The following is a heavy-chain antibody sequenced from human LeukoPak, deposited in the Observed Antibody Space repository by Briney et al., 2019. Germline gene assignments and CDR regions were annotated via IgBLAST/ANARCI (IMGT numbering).Heavy chain of an antibody. CDR1: GGSISSYY. D-gene: IGHD6-13*01. J-gene: IGHJ4*02. CDR3: ARGKTSIAAAGR. V-gene: IGHV4-39*07. CDR2: IYHSGST. Sequence: PSETLSLTCTVSGGSISSYYWGWIRQPPGKGLEWIGSIYHSGSTYYNPSLKSRVTISVDTSKNQFSLKLSSVTAADTAVYYCARGKTSIAAAGRWGQGTLVTVSS.